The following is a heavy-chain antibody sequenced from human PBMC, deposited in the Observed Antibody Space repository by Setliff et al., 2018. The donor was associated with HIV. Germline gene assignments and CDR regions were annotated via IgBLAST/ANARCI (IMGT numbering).Heavy chain of an antibody. CDR2: INISGTT. Sequence: LSLTCAVYDGSLSSYYWSXIRQATGKGLEWVGEINISGTTNYNPSLGSRVTMLIDMSKNQLSLKLSSVTAADTAVYFCARGPIRYSSGVRWFLGVESWYSGIDYWGQGTRVTVSS. J-gene: IGHJ4*02. CDR1: DGSLSSYY. CDR3: ARGPIRYSSGVRWFLGVESWYSGIDY. V-gene: IGHV4-34*01. D-gene: IGHD2-15*01.